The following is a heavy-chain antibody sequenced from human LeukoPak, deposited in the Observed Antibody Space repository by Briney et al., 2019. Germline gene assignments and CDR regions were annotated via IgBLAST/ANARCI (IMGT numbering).Heavy chain of an antibody. J-gene: IGHJ4*02. D-gene: IGHD3-10*01. CDR2: IWFDGSNK. CDR3: ARDESSGSLHFDY. CDR1: GFTFSNFG. V-gene: IGHV3-33*01. Sequence: GGSLRLSCAAPGFTFSNFGMHWVRQAPGKGLEWVAVIWFDGSNKYYADSVKGRFTISRDNSKNTLYLQMDSLRAEDTALYYCARDESSGSLHFDYWGQGTLVTVSS.